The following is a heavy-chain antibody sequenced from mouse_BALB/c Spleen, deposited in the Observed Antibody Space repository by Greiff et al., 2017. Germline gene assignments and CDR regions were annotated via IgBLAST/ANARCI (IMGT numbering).Heavy chain of an antibody. D-gene: IGHD1-1*01. CDR2: ISYSGST. J-gene: IGHJ1*01. V-gene: IGHV3-2*02. CDR1: GYSITSDYA. Sequence: DVQLQESGPGLVKPSQSLSLTCTVTGYSITSDYAWNWIRQFPGNKLEWMGYISYSGSTSYNPSLKSRISITRDTSKNQFFLQLNSVTTEDTATYYCARECLITTVVATDWYFDVWGAGTTVTVSS. CDR3: ARECLITTVVATDWYFDV.